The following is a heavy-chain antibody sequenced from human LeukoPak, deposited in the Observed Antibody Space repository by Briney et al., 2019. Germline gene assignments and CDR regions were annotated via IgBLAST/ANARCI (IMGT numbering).Heavy chain of an antibody. CDR3: AGRGYSFPIGV. CDR2: IYYSGST. Sequence: SETLSLTCTVSGGSISSGGYYWSWIRQPPGKGLEWIGYIYYSGSTNYNPSLKSRVTISVDTSKNQFSLKLSSVTAADTAVYYCAGRGYSFPIGVWGQGTTVTVSS. V-gene: IGHV4-61*08. J-gene: IGHJ6*02. CDR1: GGSISSGGYY. D-gene: IGHD5-18*01.